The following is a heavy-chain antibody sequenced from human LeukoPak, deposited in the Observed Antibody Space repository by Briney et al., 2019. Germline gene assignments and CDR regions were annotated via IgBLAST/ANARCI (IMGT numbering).Heavy chain of an antibody. CDR1: GFTFSSYA. V-gene: IGHV3-30-3*01. CDR2: ISYDGSNK. CDR3: ARIKQWLPVDY. D-gene: IGHD6-19*01. J-gene: IGHJ4*02. Sequence: GRSLRLSCAASGFTFSSYAMHWVRQAPGKGLEWVAVISYDGSNKYYADSVKGRFTISRDNSKNTLYLQMNSLRAEDTAVYYCARIKQWLPVDYWGQGTLVTVSS.